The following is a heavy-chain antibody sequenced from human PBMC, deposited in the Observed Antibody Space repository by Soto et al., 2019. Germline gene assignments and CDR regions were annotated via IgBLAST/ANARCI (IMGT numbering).Heavy chain of an antibody. V-gene: IGHV1-69*13. Sequence: SVKVSCKASGGTFSSYAISWVRQAPGQGLEWMGGIIPIFGTANYAQKFQGRVTITADESTSTAYMELSSLRSEDTAVYYCARSTQNEYYDFWSGYSRYYYGMDVWGQGTTVTVSS. CDR1: GGTFSSYA. J-gene: IGHJ6*02. D-gene: IGHD3-3*01. CDR3: ARSTQNEYYDFWSGYSRYYYGMDV. CDR2: IIPIFGTA.